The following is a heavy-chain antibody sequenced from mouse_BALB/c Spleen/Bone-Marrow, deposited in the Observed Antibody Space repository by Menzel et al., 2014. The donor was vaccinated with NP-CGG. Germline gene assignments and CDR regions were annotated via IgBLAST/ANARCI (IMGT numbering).Heavy chain of an antibody. CDR3: ASLTGTFDY. V-gene: IGHV14-3*02. Sequence: VQLQQSGAELVKPGASVKLSCTASGFNIKDTCIHWVKQRPEQGLEWIGRIDPANEHTKYDPNFQGKATITADTSSNTAYLQLSSLTSEDTAVYYCASLTGTFDYWGQGSTLTVSS. D-gene: IGHD4-1*01. J-gene: IGHJ2*01. CDR1: GFNIKDTC. CDR2: IDPANEHT.